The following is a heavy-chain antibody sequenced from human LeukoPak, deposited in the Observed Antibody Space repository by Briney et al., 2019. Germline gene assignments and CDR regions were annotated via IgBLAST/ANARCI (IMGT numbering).Heavy chain of an antibody. V-gene: IGHV3-21*05. J-gene: IGHJ4*02. D-gene: IGHD1-20*01. CDR2: IGLASGFT. Sequence: CGMNWVRQAPGRGLEWLSYIGLASGFTSYADSVKGRFTISSDTARNSLYLHLSSLRAEDTAVYFCARDHNWAFDSWGQGTLVTVSS. CDR3: ARDHNWAFDS. CDR1: CG.